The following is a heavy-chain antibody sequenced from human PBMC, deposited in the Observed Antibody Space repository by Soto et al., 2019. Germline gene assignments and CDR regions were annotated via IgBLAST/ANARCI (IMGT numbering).Heavy chain of an antibody. V-gene: IGHV3-33*01. CDR2: IWYDGSNK. CDR3: AREGRLPLSLVAFDI. J-gene: IGHJ3*02. CDR1: GFTFSSYG. Sequence: PGGSLRLSCAASGFTFSSYGMHWVRQAPGKGLEWVAVIWYDGSNKYYADSVKGRFTISRDNSKNTLYLQMNSLRAEDTAVYYCAREGRLPLSLVAFDIWGQGTMVTVSS. D-gene: IGHD3-10*01.